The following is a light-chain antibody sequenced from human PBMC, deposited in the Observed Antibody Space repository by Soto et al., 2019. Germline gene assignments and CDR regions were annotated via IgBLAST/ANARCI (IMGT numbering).Light chain of an antibody. CDR1: QSINNY. CDR3: LQSYRTPLT. Sequence: DIQMTQSPSSLSASVGDRVTITCLASQSINNYLSWYQQKPGKAPNLLIFGASTLQSGVPSRFSGSGSGTDFTLTISSLQPEDFATYYCLQSYRTPLTFGGGTKVDI. J-gene: IGKJ4*01. CDR2: GAS. V-gene: IGKV1-39*01.